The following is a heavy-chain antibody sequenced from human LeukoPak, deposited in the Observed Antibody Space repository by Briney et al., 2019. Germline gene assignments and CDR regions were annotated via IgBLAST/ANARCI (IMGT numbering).Heavy chain of an antibody. Sequence: GGSLRLSCAVSGFIFHDYNMHWVRQAPGKGLEWVSGINWNGGSTGYADSVKGRFTISRDNAKNSLYLQMNSLRAEDTALYYCARGFRDYQHPVFSYYYYYMDVWGKGTTVTVSS. D-gene: IGHD2-2*01. V-gene: IGHV3-20*04. CDR1: GFIFHDYN. CDR2: INWNGGST. J-gene: IGHJ6*03. CDR3: ARGFRDYQHPVFSYYYYYMDV.